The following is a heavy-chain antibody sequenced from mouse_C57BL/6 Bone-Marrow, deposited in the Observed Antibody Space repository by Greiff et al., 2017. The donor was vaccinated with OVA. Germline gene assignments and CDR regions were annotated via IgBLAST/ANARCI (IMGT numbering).Heavy chain of an antibody. V-gene: IGHV1-81*01. Sequence: VKLMESGAELARPGASVKLSCKASGYTFTSYGISWVKQRTGQGLEWIGEIYPRSGNTYYNEKFKGKATLTADKSSSTAYMELRSLTSEDSAVYFCARYVYYGSRYWYFDVWGTGTTVTVSS. CDR1: GYTFTSYG. D-gene: IGHD1-1*01. J-gene: IGHJ1*03. CDR3: ARYVYYGSRYWYFDV. CDR2: IYPRSGNT.